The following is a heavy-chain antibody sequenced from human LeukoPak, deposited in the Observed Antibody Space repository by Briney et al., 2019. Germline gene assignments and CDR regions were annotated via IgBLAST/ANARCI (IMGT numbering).Heavy chain of an antibody. Sequence: SETLSLTCTVSGGSISSSSYYWGWIRQPPGKGLEWIGSIYYSGSTYYNPSLKCRVTISVDTSKNQFSLKLSSVTAADTAVYYCARVASSSGWVLDYWGQGTLVTVSS. V-gene: IGHV4-39*07. J-gene: IGHJ4*02. D-gene: IGHD6-19*01. CDR1: GGSISSSSYY. CDR2: IYYSGST. CDR3: ARVASSSGWVLDY.